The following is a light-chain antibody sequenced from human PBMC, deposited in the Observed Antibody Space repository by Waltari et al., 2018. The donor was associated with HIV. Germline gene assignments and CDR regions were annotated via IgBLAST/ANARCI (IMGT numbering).Light chain of an antibody. J-gene: IGLJ2*01. Sequence: QSVLTQPPSASGTPGQRVTISCSGSSSNIGSNTVNWYQQLPGTAPKLIIYSNNQRPSGVPDRFSGSKSGTSASLAISGLQSEDEADYYCAAWDGSLNGRVVFGGGTKLTVL. CDR2: SNN. V-gene: IGLV1-44*01. CDR3: AAWDGSLNGRVV. CDR1: SSNIGSNT.